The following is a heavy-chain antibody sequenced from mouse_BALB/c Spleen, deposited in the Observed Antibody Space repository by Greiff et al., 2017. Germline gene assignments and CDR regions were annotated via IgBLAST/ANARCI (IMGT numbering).Heavy chain of an antibody. V-gene: IGHV1-15*01. D-gene: IGHD2-1*01. Sequence: QVQLKQSGAELVRPGASVTLSCKASGYTFTDYEMHWVKQTPVHGLEWIGAIDPETGGTAYNQKFKGKATLTADKSSSTAYMELRSLTSEDSAVYYCTRGDGNYPWFAYWGQGTLVTVSA. J-gene: IGHJ3*01. CDR2: IDPETGGT. CDR3: TRGDGNYPWFAY. CDR1: GYTFTDYE.